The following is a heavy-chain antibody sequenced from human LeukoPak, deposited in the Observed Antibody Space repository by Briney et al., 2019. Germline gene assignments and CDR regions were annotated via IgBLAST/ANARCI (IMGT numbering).Heavy chain of an antibody. J-gene: IGHJ4*02. Sequence: GGSLRLSCAASGFTFSSYSMNWVRQAPGKGLEWVSSISSSSSYIYYADSVKGRFTISRDNAKNSLYLQMNSLRAEDTAVYYCARDGHHYGSGSYFDYWGQGTLVTVSS. D-gene: IGHD3-10*01. V-gene: IGHV3-21*01. CDR2: ISSSSSYI. CDR1: GFTFSSYS. CDR3: ARDGHHYGSGSYFDY.